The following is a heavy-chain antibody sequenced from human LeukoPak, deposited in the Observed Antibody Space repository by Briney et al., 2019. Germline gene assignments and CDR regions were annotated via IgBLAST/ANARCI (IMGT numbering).Heavy chain of an antibody. Sequence: PGGSLRLSCAASGFTFSSYSMNWVRQAPGKGLEWVSSISSSSSYIYYADSVKGRFTISRDNAKNSLYLQMNSLRAEDTAVYYCARCCKVSGTTGYAFDIWGQGTMVTVSS. CDR3: ARCCKVSGTTGYAFDI. CDR1: GFTFSSYS. CDR2: ISSSSSYI. D-gene: IGHD2/OR15-2a*01. V-gene: IGHV3-21*01. J-gene: IGHJ3*02.